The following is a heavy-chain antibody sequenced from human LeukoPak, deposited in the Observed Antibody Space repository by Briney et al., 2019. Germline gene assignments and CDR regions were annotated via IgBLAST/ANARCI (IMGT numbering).Heavy chain of an antibody. Sequence: KPSGTLSLTCAVHGGSFSGYFWSWIRHPPGKGLEYIGEINHRGDTTYNPSLKTRVTISVDTSKNQFSLNMISVTAADTAVYYCARHEFGSSSAAFDTWGQGTMVIVSS. CDR3: ARHEFGSSSAAFDT. V-gene: IGHV4-34*01. CDR2: INHRGDT. CDR1: GGSFSGYF. J-gene: IGHJ3*02. D-gene: IGHD6-6*01.